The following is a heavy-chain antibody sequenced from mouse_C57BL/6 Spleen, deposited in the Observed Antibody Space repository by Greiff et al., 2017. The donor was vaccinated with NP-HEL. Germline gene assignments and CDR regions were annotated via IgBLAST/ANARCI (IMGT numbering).Heavy chain of an antibody. Sequence: EVQLVESGGGLVKPGGSLKLSCAASGFTFSDYGMHWVRQAPEKGLEWVAYISSGSSTIYYADTVKGRVTISRDNAKNTLFLQMTSLRSEDTAMYYCARNDYSYFDYWGQGTTLTVSS. V-gene: IGHV5-17*01. CDR1: GFTFSDYG. CDR2: ISSGSSTI. CDR3: ARNDYSYFDY. J-gene: IGHJ2*01. D-gene: IGHD2-4*01.